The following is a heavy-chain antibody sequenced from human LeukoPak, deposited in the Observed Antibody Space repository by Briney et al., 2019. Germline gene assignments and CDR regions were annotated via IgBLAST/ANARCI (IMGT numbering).Heavy chain of an antibody. CDR2: ISSSGSTI. J-gene: IGHJ4*02. Sequence: GGSLRLSCAASGFTFSSYEMNWVRQAPGKGLEWVSYISSSGSTIYYADSVKGRFTISRDNAENTLYLQMNNLRPDDTAFYFCVKEGVEYSYSYGDYWGQGTLVTVSS. CDR3: VKEGVEYSYSYGDY. D-gene: IGHD3-16*01. CDR1: GFTFSSYE. V-gene: IGHV3-48*03.